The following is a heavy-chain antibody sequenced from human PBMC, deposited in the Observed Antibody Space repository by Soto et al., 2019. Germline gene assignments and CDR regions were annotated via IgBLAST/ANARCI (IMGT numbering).Heavy chain of an antibody. CDR2: IKEDGSEQ. J-gene: IGHJ4*02. CDR3: TRNQVKADY. CDR1: GFTFSSYW. Sequence: EVQLVESGGGLVQPGGSLRLSCAASGFTFSSYWMTWVRQAPGKGLEWVAKIKEDGSEQNYVDSVKGRFTISRDNAKSSLYLQTNSLRVDDTAMYYCTRNQVKADYWGQGTLVTVSS. V-gene: IGHV3-7*01. D-gene: IGHD3-10*01.